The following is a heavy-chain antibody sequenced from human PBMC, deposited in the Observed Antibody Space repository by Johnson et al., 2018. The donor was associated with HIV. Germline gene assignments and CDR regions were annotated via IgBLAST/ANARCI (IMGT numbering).Heavy chain of an antibody. CDR1: GFTFSSYA. J-gene: IGHJ3*02. CDR2: ISYDVSNK. CDR3: ASGRVGGNDAFDI. Sequence: QVHLVESGGGVVQPGRSLRLSCAASGFTFSSYAMHWVRQAPGKGLEWVAVISYDVSNKYYADSVKGRFTISRDNSKNTLYLKMNSLRAEDTAVYYCASGRVGGNDAFDIWGQGTMVTVSS. D-gene: IGHD2-15*01. V-gene: IGHV3-30-3*01.